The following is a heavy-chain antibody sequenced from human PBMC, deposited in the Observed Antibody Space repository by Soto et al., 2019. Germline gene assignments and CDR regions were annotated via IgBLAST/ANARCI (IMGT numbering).Heavy chain of an antibody. D-gene: IGHD3-22*01. CDR3: ARYLSCDSISCQNWFDP. CDR1: GGSFSGYY. Sequence: PSETLSLTCSVYGGSFSGYYWTWIRQPPGKGLEWIGEINHIGSTNYNPSLQSRVTISVDTSKNQFSLKLSSVTAADTAVYYCARYLSCDSISCQNWFDPWGHGTLVTVSS. CDR2: INHIGST. V-gene: IGHV4-34*01. J-gene: IGHJ5*02.